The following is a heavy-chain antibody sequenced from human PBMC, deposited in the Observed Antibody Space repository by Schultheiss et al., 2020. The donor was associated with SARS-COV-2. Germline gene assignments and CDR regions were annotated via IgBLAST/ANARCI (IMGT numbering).Heavy chain of an antibody. CDR2: ISGSGGST. J-gene: IGHJ5*02. CDR1: GFTFSSYA. CDR3: AKEAKGYCSSTSCSTTGGFDP. D-gene: IGHD2-2*01. V-gene: IGHV3-23*01. Sequence: GGSLRLSCAASGFTFSSYAMSWVRQAPGNGLEWVSAISGSGGSTYYADSVKGRFTISRDNSKNTLYLQMNSLRAEDTAVYYCAKEAKGYCSSTSCSTTGGFDPWGQGTLVNVSS.